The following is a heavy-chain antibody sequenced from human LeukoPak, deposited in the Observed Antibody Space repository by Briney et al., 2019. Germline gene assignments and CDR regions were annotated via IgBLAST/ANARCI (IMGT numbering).Heavy chain of an antibody. CDR3: ARGNRIVGATKDFDY. CDR2: INPSGGST. CDR1: GYTFTSYY. V-gene: IGHV1-46*01. Sequence: ASVKVSCKASGYTFTSYYMHWVRQAPGQGLEWMGIINPSGGSTGYAQKFQGRVTMTRDTSTSTVYMELSSLRSEDTAVYYCARGNRIVGATKDFDYWGQGTLVTVSS. D-gene: IGHD1-26*01. J-gene: IGHJ4*02.